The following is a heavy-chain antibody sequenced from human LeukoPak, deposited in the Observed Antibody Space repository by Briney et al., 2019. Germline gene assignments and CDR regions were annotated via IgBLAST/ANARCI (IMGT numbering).Heavy chain of an antibody. Sequence: GGSLRLSCAASGFTFSSYSMNWVRQAPGKGLEWVSAISGSGGSTYYADSVKGRFTISRDNSKNTLYLQMNSLRAEDTAVYYCAKSPLYGWFDYWGQGTLVTVSS. J-gene: IGHJ4*02. V-gene: IGHV3-23*01. CDR1: GFTFSSYS. D-gene: IGHD6-19*01. CDR2: ISGSGGST. CDR3: AKSPLYGWFDY.